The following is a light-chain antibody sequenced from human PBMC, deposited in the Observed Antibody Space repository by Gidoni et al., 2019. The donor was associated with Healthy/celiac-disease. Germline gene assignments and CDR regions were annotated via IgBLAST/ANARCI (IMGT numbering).Light chain of an antibody. V-gene: IGKV1-5*03. J-gene: IGKJ2*03. Sequence: DIQMTQSPSTLSASVGDRVIITCRASQSIDNWLAWYQQKPGKAPKLLIYKASTLESGVPSRFSGSGSGTEFTLTISSLQSDDFATYYCQQYNSYSYSFXQXTKLEIK. CDR2: KAS. CDR3: QQYNSYSYS. CDR1: QSIDNW.